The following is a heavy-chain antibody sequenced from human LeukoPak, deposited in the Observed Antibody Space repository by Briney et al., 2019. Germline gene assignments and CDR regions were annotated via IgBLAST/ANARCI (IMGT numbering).Heavy chain of an antibody. CDR2: TIPIFGTA. V-gene: IGHV1-69*05. D-gene: IGHD4-17*01. Sequence: SVKVSCKASGGTFSSYAISWVRQAPGQGLEWMGRTIPIFGTANYAQKFQGRVTITTDESTSTAYMELSSLRSEDTAVYYCARDPDYGDQGNAFDIWGQGTMVTVSS. CDR3: ARDPDYGDQGNAFDI. CDR1: GGTFSSYA. J-gene: IGHJ3*02.